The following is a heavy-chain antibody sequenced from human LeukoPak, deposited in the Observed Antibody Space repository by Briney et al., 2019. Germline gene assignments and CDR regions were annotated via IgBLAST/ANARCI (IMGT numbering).Heavy chain of an antibody. D-gene: IGHD3-9*01. J-gene: IGHJ4*02. V-gene: IGHV1-18*01. CDR2: ISAYNGNT. CDR3: ARDPHYDILTGYNYFDY. Sequence: VASVKVSCKASGYTFTSYGISWVRQAPGQGLEWMGWISAYNGNTNYAQKLQGRVTMTTDTSTSTAYMELRSLRSDDTVVYYCARDPHYDILTGYNYFDYWGQGTLVTVSS. CDR1: GYTFTSYG.